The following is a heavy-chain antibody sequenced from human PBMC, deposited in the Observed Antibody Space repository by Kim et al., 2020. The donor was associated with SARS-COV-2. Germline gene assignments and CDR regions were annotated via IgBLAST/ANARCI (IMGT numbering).Heavy chain of an antibody. Sequence: GESLKISCKGSGYSFTSYWISWVRQMPGKGLEWMGRIDPSDSYTNYSPSFQGHVTIPADKSISTAYLQWSSLKASDTAMYSCASMPPPSTGDGPDYDYYYGMDVWGQGTTVTVSS. D-gene: IGHD7-27*01. CDR2: IDPSDSYT. J-gene: IGHJ6*02. CDR3: ASMPPPSTGDGPDYDYYYGMDV. V-gene: IGHV5-10-1*01. CDR1: GYSFTSYW.